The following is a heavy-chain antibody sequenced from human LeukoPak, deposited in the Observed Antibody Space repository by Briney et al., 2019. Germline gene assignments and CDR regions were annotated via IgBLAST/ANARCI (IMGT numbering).Heavy chain of an antibody. V-gene: IGHV4-59*01. CDR2: IYYSGST. CDR3: ARDHYDSSGYYYFDY. CDR1: GGSISSYY. Sequence: SETLSLTCIVSGGSISSYYWSWIRQPPGKGLEWIGYIYYSGSTNYNPSLKSRVTISVDTSKNQFSLKLSSVTAADTAVYYCARDHYDSSGYYYFDYWGQGTLVTVSS. J-gene: IGHJ4*02. D-gene: IGHD3-22*01.